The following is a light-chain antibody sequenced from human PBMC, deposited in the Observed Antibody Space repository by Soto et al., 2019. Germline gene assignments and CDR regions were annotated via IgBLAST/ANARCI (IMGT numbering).Light chain of an antibody. V-gene: IGLV2-14*01. CDR1: NSDIGDNNY. CDR2: DVS. CDR3: SSYTSCNPYV. Sequence: QSALTQPASVSGSPGQSITISCTGTNSDIGDNNYVSWYQQHPGKAPKLMIYDVSNRPSGISNRFSCSKSIHTSSLTISGLHTEDVADYYCSSYTSCNPYVFGTGTKLTVL. J-gene: IGLJ1*01.